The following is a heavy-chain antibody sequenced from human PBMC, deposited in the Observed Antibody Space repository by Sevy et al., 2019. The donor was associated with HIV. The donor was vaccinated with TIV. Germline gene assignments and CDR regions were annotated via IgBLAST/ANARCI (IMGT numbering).Heavy chain of an antibody. D-gene: IGHD3-22*01. Sequence: SETLSLTCTVSGGSISSGDYYWSWIRQPPGKGLEWIGYIYYSGSNYYNPSLKSRVTISVDTSKNQFSLKLSSVTAADTAVYYCARQNYYDSSGYYLDYFDYWGQGTLVTVSS. CDR1: GGSISSGDYY. CDR3: ARQNYYDSSGYYLDYFDY. CDR2: IYYSGSN. J-gene: IGHJ4*02. V-gene: IGHV4-30-4*01.